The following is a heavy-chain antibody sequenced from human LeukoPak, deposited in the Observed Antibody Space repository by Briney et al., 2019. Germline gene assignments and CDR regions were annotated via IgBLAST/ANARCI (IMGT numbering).Heavy chain of an antibody. Sequence: SETLSLTCTVSGGSISSYYWSWPRQPPGKGLEGIGYIYYSGSTNYNPSLKSRVTISVDTSKNQFSLKLSSVTAADTAFYYCARYIVSYPHDAFDIWGQGTMVTVSS. CDR1: GGSISSYY. V-gene: IGHV4-59*01. D-gene: IGHD1-26*01. CDR2: IYYSGST. J-gene: IGHJ3*02. CDR3: ARYIVSYPHDAFDI.